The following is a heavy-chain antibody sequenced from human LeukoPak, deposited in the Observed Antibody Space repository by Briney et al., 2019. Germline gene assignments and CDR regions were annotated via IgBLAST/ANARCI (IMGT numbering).Heavy chain of an antibody. Sequence: GASAKVSCKASGYTFTSYDINWVRQATGQGLEWMGWMNPNSGNTGYAQKFQGRVTITRNTSISTAYMELSSLRSEDTAVYYCARVPSLDYDSSDGWFDPWGQGTLVTVSS. J-gene: IGHJ5*02. CDR3: ARVPSLDYDSSDGWFDP. CDR1: GYTFTSYD. CDR2: MNPNSGNT. D-gene: IGHD3-22*01. V-gene: IGHV1-8*03.